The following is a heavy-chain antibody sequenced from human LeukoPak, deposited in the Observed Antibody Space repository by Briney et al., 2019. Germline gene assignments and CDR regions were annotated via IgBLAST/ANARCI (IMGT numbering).Heavy chain of an antibody. CDR3: AREGGAKKQYYYYYYMDV. CDR1: GDSISSYY. CDR2: IDYSGST. D-gene: IGHD3-16*01. V-gene: IGHV4-59*01. Sequence: SETLSLTCTVSGDSISSYYWSWIRQPPGKGLEWIGYIDYSGSTNYNPSLKSRVTISVDTSKNQFSLKLSSVTAADTAVYYCAREGGAKKQYYYYYYMDVWGKGTTVTISS. J-gene: IGHJ6*03.